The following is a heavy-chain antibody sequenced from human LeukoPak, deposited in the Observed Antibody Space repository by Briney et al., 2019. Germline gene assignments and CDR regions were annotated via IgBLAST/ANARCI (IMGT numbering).Heavy chain of an antibody. Sequence: GASLKISCKGSGYSFTSYWIGWVRQMPGKGLEWMGIIYPGDSDTRYSPSFQGQVTFSADKSITTAYLQWSSLKGSDTAISYCESLAARDRYYYMDVWGKGTTVTVSS. J-gene: IGHJ6*03. CDR3: ESLAARDRYYYMDV. CDR2: IYPGDSDT. CDR1: GYSFTSYW. D-gene: IGHD6-6*01. V-gene: IGHV5-51*01.